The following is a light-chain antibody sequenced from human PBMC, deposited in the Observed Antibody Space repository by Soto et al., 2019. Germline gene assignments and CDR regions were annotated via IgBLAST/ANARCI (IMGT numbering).Light chain of an antibody. CDR2: DAS. V-gene: IGKV3-11*01. J-gene: IGKJ3*01. CDR1: QSVGSS. Sequence: EIVLTQSPATLSLSPGERATLSCRASQSVGSSLAWYQQKPGQAPRLLIYDASNRATGTPARFSGSGSGTDFPLTISSLEPEDFAVYYCQQRINWPLFTFGPGTKVDIK. CDR3: QQRINWPLFT.